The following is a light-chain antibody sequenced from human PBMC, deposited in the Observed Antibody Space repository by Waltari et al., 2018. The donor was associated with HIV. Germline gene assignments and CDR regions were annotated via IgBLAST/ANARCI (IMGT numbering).Light chain of an antibody. V-gene: IGLV2-11*01. Sequence: QSALTQPRSMSGSPGQSVTISCTGTSSDVGGYNYVHWYQQHPGKAPKLMIFDFNKRPSGVPELFSGSKSGNTASLTISGLQAEDEAVYYGCSHADNYRRVFGGVTKLTVL. J-gene: IGLJ2*01. CDR3: CSHADNYRRV. CDR2: DFN. CDR1: SSDVGGYNY.